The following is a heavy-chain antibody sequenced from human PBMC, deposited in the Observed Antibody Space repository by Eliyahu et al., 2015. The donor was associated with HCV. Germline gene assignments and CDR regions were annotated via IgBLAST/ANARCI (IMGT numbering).Heavy chain of an antibody. D-gene: IGHD3-10*01. CDR1: GFTFSKAW. CDR2: SKSKAGGGTT. CDR3: TTGAPGGFDYYLDV. V-gene: IGHV3-15*01. J-gene: IGHJ6*03. Sequence: EVQLVESGGGLVKPGGSLRLSCAASGFTFSKAWMSWVRQAPGKGLGWEGIGRSKSKAGGGTTDYAAPVKGRFTISRDDSKSTLYLQMNSLKTEDTAVYYCTTGAPGGFDYYLDVWGQGTTVTVSS.